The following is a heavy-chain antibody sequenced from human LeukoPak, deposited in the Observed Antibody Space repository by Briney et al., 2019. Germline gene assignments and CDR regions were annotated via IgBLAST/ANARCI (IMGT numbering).Heavy chain of an antibody. V-gene: IGHV1-46*01. CDR3: ARDPSMVRGVISPNNWFDP. D-gene: IGHD3-10*01. CDR2: INPSGGST. Sequence: GASVKVSCKASGYTFTSYYMHWVRQAPGQGLEWMGIINPSGGSTSYAQKFQGRVTMTRDTSTSTVYMELSSLRSEDTAVYYCARDPSMVRGVISPNNWFDPWGQGTLVTVSS. J-gene: IGHJ5*02. CDR1: GYTFTSYY.